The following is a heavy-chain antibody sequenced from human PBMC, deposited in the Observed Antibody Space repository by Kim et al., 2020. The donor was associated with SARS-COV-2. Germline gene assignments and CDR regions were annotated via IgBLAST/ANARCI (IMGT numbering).Heavy chain of an antibody. CDR1: GGSISSSSYY. V-gene: IGHV4-39*01. J-gene: IGHJ4*03. D-gene: IGHD2-15*01. CDR2: IYCSGST. Sequence: SETLSRTCTVSGGSISSSSYYWGWIRQPPGKGLEWIGSIYCSGSTYYNPSLKSRVTISVDTAKNQFSLKLSSVTAADTAAYYCARHLIDPYCSGGSCYSDYLGQGTLVTVSS. CDR3: ARHLIDPYCSGGSCYSDY.